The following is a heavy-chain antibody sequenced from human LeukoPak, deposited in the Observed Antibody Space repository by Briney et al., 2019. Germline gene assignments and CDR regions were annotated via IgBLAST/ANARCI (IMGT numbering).Heavy chain of an antibody. CDR2: ISYDGDKQ. J-gene: IGHJ4*02. V-gene: IGHV3-30-3*01. Sequence: GRSLRLSCAATGFTFNTFAMHWVRQAPGKGLEWLGLISYDGDKQIYPASVKGRFSFSRDNSNNTLYLQMDSLRVDDTAVYYCAKVSPAPDYWGQGILVTVS. CDR3: AKVSPAPDY. CDR1: GFTFNTFA.